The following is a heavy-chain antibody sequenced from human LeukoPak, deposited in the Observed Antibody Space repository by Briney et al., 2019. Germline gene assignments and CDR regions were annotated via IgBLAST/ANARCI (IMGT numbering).Heavy chain of an antibody. CDR2: IYYSGNT. J-gene: IGHJ4*02. Sequence: PSETLSLTCTVSGVSISSSNSYWGWIRQPPGKGLEWIGSIYYSGNTYYNASLKSRVTISVDTSKNQFSLKLSSVTAADTAVYYCARDYGSSWYPYYFDYWGQGTLVTVSS. V-gene: IGHV4-39*07. CDR1: GVSISSSNSY. CDR3: ARDYGSSWYPYYFDY. D-gene: IGHD6-13*01.